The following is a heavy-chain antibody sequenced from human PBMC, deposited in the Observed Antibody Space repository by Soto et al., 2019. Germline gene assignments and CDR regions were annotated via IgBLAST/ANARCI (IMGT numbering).Heavy chain of an antibody. D-gene: IGHD3-10*01. Sequence: ASVKVSCKASGYTFTGYYMHWVRQAPGQGLEWMGWINPNSGGTNYAQKFQGWVTMTRDTSISTAYMELSRLRSDDTAVYYCARDYVLSYSYYYSSGSYSPGYYYYYGMDVWGHGTPVTVSS. CDR3: ARDYVLSYSYYYSSGSYSPGYYYYYGMDV. CDR1: GYTFTGYY. V-gene: IGHV1-2*04. CDR2: INPNSGGT. J-gene: IGHJ6*02.